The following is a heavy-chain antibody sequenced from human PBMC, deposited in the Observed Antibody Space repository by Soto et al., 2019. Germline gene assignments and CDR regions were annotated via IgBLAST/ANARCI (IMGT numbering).Heavy chain of an antibody. D-gene: IGHD4-17*01. CDR2: IYHSGST. Sequence: TLSLTCAVSGGSISSGGYSWSWIRQPPGKGLEWIGYIYHSGSTYYNPSLKSRVTISVDRSKNQFSLKLSSVTAADTAVYYCARDTIATVTTGRFDPWGQGYLVTVSS. V-gene: IGHV4-30-2*01. CDR1: GGSISSGGYS. J-gene: IGHJ5*02. CDR3: ARDTIATVTTGRFDP.